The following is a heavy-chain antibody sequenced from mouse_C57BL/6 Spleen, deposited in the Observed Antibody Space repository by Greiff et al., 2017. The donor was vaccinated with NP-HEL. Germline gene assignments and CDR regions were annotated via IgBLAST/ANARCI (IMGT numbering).Heavy chain of an antibody. CDR1: GFSLTSYG. J-gene: IGHJ4*01. D-gene: IGHD2-3*01. CDR2: IWRGGST. CDR3: AKKALYEGDAMDY. V-gene: IGHV2-5*01. Sequence: QVQLQQSGPGLVQPSQSLSITCTVSGFSLTSYGVHWVRQSPGQGLEWLGVIWRGGSTDYNAAFMSRLSITKDNSKSQVFFKMNSLQADDTAIYYCAKKALYEGDAMDYWGQGTSVTVSS.